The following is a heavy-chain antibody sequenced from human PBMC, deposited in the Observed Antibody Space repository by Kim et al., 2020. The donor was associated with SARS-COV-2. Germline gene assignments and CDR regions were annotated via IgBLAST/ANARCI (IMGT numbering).Heavy chain of an antibody. CDR1: GDTFSSYY. D-gene: IGHD2-2*01. Sequence: ASVKVSCKASGDTFSSYYMHWVRQAPGQGLEWMGIINPSGGSTSNAQKFHGRVTMTRDTSTSTVYMELSSLRSEDTAVYYCASGYNLVPAASDAFDIWGQGTMVTVSS. CDR3: ASGYNLVPAASDAFDI. J-gene: IGHJ3*02. V-gene: IGHV1-46*01. CDR2: INPSGGST.